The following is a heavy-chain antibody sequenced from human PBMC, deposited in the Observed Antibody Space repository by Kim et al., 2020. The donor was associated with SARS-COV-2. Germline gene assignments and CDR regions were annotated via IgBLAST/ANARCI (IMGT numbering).Heavy chain of an antibody. CDR3: ARLIAAAGRRYYYYGMDV. D-gene: IGHD6-13*01. Sequence: SRVTISVDTAKNQFSLKLSSVTAADTAVYYCARLIAAAGRRYYYYGMDVWGQGTTVTVSS. J-gene: IGHJ6*02. V-gene: IGHV4-34*01.